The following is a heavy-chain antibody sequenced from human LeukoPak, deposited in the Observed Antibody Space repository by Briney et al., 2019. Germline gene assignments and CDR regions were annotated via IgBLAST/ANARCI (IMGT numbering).Heavy chain of an antibody. J-gene: IGHJ3*02. CDR2: ISAYNGNT. D-gene: IGHD3-22*01. V-gene: IGHV1-18*01. CDR3: ARGDYDRTFDI. Sequence: EASVKVSCKASGYTFTSYGISWVRQAPGQGLEWMGWISAYNGNTNYAQKLQGRVTMTTDTSTSTAYMELSRLRSDDTAVYYCARGDYDRTFDIWGQGTMVTVSS. CDR1: GYTFTSYG.